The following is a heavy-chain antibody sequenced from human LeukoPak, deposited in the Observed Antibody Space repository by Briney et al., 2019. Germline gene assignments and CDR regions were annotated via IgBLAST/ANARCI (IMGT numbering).Heavy chain of an antibody. V-gene: IGHV4-61*01. CDR1: GGSVSRGSHY. CDR2: IYYSGST. Sequence: SETLSLTCTVSGGSVSRGSHYWSWIRQPPGKGLEWHGYIYYSGSTNYNPSLKCRVTISVDTSKNQFPLMLSSVTAADTAVYYCASRIFMVRGYDPLYYYGMDVWGQGTTVTVSS. J-gene: IGHJ6*02. D-gene: IGHD3-16*01. CDR3: ASRIFMVRGYDPLYYYGMDV.